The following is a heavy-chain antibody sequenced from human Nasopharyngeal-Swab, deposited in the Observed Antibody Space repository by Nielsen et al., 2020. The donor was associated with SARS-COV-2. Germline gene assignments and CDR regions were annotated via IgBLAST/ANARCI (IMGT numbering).Heavy chain of an antibody. D-gene: IGHD1-1*01. CDR2: IYYSGST. Sequence: SETLSLTCTVSGGSISSYYWSWIRQPPGKGLEWIGYIYYSGSTNYNPSFKSRVTISVDTSKNQFSLKLSSVTAADTAVYYCAREVRRTYYYGMDVWGQRTTVTVSS. J-gene: IGHJ6*02. V-gene: IGHV4-59*01. CDR3: AREVRRTYYYGMDV. CDR1: GGSISSYY.